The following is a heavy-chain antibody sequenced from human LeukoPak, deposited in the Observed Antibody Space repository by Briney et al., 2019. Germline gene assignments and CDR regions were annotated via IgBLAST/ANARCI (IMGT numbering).Heavy chain of an antibody. CDR3: AKGNYYGS. D-gene: IGHD3-10*01. Sequence: GGSLRLSRAASGFTFSSYGMHWVRQAPGKGLEWVAVISYDGSNKYYADSVKGRFTISRDNSKNTLYLQMNSLRAEDTAVYYCAKGNYYGSWGQGTLVTVSS. CDR1: GFTFSSYG. J-gene: IGHJ4*02. V-gene: IGHV3-30*18. CDR2: ISYDGSNK.